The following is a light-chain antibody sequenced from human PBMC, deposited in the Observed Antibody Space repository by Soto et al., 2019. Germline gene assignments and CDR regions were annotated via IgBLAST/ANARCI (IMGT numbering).Light chain of an antibody. V-gene: IGKV3-20*01. J-gene: IGKJ3*01. CDR1: QSVSSSY. CDR3: QQYGSSPGFT. CDR2: GAS. Sequence: EIVLTQSPGTLSLSPGERATLSCRASQSVSSSYLAWYQQKPGQAPRLLSYGASSRATGIPDRFSGSGSGTDFTLTISRLEPEDFAGYYCQQYGSSPGFTCDPGIKVDIK.